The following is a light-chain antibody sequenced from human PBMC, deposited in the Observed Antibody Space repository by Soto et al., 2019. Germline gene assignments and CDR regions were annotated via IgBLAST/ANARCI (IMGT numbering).Light chain of an antibody. J-gene: IGLJ2*01. CDR2: GSS. CDR1: SSNIGAGYD. V-gene: IGLV1-40*01. CDR3: QSYDSSLSGL. Sequence: QSVLTQPPSVSGAPGQRVTISCTGSSSNIGAGYDVHWYQQLPGTAPKLLIYGSSNRPSGVPDRFSGSKSGTSASLAITGLQAEDEADYYCQSYDSSLSGLFGGGTKVTVL.